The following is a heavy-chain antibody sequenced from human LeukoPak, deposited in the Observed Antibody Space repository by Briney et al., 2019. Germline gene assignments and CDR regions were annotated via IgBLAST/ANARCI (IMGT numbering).Heavy chain of an antibody. CDR2: ISGSGGST. D-gene: IGHD4-11*01. J-gene: IGHJ4*02. CDR3: AKGSGGYSNYFDY. V-gene: IGHV3-23*01. CDR1: GFTFSSYA. Sequence: GGSLRLSCAASGFTFSSYAMSWVRRAPGKGLEWVSAISGSGGSTYYADSVKGRFTISRDNSKNTLYLQMNSLRAEDTAVYYCAKGSGGYSNYFDYWGQGTLVTVSS.